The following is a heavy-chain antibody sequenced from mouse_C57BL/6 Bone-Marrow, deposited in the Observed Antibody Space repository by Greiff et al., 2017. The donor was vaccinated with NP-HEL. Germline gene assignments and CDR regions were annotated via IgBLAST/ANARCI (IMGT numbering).Heavy chain of an antibody. Sequence: VQLQQSGTVLARPGASVKMSCKTSGYTFTSYWMHWVKQRPGQGLEWIGAIYPGNSDTSYNQKFKGKAKLTAVTSASTAYMELSSLTNEDSAVYYGTRRGYYYGSSYGGAMDYWGQGTSVTVSS. V-gene: IGHV1-5*01. D-gene: IGHD1-1*01. J-gene: IGHJ4*01. CDR3: TRRGYYYGSSYGGAMDY. CDR1: GYTFTSYW. CDR2: IYPGNSDT.